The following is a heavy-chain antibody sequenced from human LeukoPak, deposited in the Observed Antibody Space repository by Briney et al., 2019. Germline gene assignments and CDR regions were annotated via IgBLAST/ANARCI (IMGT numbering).Heavy chain of an antibody. D-gene: IGHD2-2*01. Sequence: SETLSLTCAVYGGSFSGYYWSWIRQPPGKGLEWIGEINHSGSTDYNPSLKSRVTISVDTSKNQFSLKLSSVTAADTAVYYCARAIGCSSTSCRNDYWGQGTLVTVSS. V-gene: IGHV4-34*01. CDR3: ARAIGCSSTSCRNDY. J-gene: IGHJ4*02. CDR2: INHSGST. CDR1: GGSFSGYY.